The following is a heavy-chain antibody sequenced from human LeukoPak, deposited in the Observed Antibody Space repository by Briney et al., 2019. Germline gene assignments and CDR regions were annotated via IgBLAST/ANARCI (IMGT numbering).Heavy chain of an antibody. CDR1: GFPFSGYW. CDR3: SRSLDY. V-gene: IGHV3-7*01. J-gene: IGHJ4*02. Sequence: PGGSLRLSCVASGFPFSGYWMDWVRQAPGKGMEWVANINQDGTNQYYAASVRSRFSISRDNAKNSLYLQMNSLRAEDTGVYYCSRSLDYLGQGALVTVSS. CDR2: INQDGTNQ.